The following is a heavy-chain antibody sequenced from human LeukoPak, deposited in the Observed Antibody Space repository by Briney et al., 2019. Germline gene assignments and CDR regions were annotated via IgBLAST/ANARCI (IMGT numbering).Heavy chain of an antibody. Sequence: SETLSLTCTVSGGSMNNYYWSWIRQPAGMGLEWIGRIYTSGTTPYNPSLKSRITMSVDTYKNQVSLRLSSVTAADTAVYYCARDSGTTGEVKFDPWGQGSLVTVSS. CDR1: GGSMNNYY. CDR2: IYTSGTT. J-gene: IGHJ5*02. D-gene: IGHD4-17*01. V-gene: IGHV4-4*07. CDR3: ARDSGTTGEVKFDP.